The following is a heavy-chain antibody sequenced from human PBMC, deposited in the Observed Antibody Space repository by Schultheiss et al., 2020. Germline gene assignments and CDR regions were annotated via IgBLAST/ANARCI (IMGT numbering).Heavy chain of an antibody. CDR2: INHSGST. Sequence: SETLSLTCTVSGGSISSYYWSWIRQPPGKGLEWIGEINHSGSTNYNPSLKSRVTISVDTSKNQFSLKLSSVTAADTAVYYCARQQRYDILTGYLFDYWGQGTLVTVSS. V-gene: IGHV4-34*01. J-gene: IGHJ4*02. D-gene: IGHD3-9*01. CDR3: ARQQRYDILTGYLFDY. CDR1: GGSISSYY.